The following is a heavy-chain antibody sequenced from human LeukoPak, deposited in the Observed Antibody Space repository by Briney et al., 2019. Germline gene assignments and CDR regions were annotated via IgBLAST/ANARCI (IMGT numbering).Heavy chain of an antibody. CDR1: GYTFTSYG. CDR2: ISAYNGNT. J-gene: IGHJ4*02. CDR3: ARASYDSSGYYLPLDY. D-gene: IGHD3-22*01. V-gene: IGHV1-18*01. Sequence: GALVKVSCKASGYTFTSYGISWVRQAPGQGLEWMGWISAYNGNTNYAQKLQGRVTMTTDTSTSTAYMELRSLRSDDTAVYYCARASYDSSGYYLPLDYWGQGTLVTVSS.